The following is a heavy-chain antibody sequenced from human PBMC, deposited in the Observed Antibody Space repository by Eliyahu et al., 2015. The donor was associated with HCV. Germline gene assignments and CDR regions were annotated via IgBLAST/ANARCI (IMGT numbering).Heavy chain of an antibody. V-gene: IGHV3-9*01. CDR1: GFTFNDYA. CDR3: AKDISYYYYGMDV. J-gene: IGHJ6*02. Sequence: EVQLVESGGGLVQPGRSLRLSCAASGFTFNDYAMHWVRQAPGKGLEWVSGISWNSGSIGYAASVKGRFRISRDNAKNSLYLQMNSLRVEDTALYYCAKDISYYYYGMDVWGQGTTVTVSS. CDR2: ISWNSGSI.